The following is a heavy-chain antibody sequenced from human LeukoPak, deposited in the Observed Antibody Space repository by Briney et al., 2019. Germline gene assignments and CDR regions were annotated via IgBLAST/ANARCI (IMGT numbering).Heavy chain of an antibody. CDR2: SHISENT. CDR3: AGTYDYDSRGYYYWWFDP. Sequence: PSETLSLTCTVSGGSISTYHWSWVRQPAGKGLEWIGRSHISENTNYNPSLKSRVTMSMDTSKNQFSLKLSSVTAADTAVYYCAGTYDYDSRGYYYWWFDPWGQGTLVTVSS. CDR1: GGSISTYH. V-gene: IGHV4-4*07. D-gene: IGHD3-22*01. J-gene: IGHJ5*02.